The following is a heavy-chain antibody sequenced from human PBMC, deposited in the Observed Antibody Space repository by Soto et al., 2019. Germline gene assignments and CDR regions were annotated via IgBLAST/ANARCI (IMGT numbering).Heavy chain of an antibody. J-gene: IGHJ5*02. CDR2: IHNSGSP. D-gene: IGHD1-26*01. CDR3: AVHRATPGAALSNWFGP. V-gene: IGHV4-31*03. Sequence: PSQTLSLTXSVSGASIYNGGYFWSWIRQSPGKGLEWIGHIHNSGSPYNNPSLKSRVTISADTSGNHFSLRLTSVTVADTAVYYCAVHRATPGAALSNWFGPWGQGSLVTVSS. CDR1: GASIYNGGYF.